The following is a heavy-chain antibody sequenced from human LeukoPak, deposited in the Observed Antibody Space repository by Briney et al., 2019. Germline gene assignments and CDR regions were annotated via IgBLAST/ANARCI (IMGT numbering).Heavy chain of an antibody. CDR1: GGSISSYY. CDR3: ARGCYDSSGYYYYYYYYYMDV. CDR2: IYYSGST. Sequence: SETLSLTCTVSGGSISSYYWSWIRQPPGKGLEWIGYIYYSGSTNYNPSLKSRVTISVDTSKNQFSLKLSSVTAADTAVYYCARGCYDSSGYYYYYYYYYMDVWGKGTTVTVSS. V-gene: IGHV4-59*12. J-gene: IGHJ6*03. D-gene: IGHD3-22*01.